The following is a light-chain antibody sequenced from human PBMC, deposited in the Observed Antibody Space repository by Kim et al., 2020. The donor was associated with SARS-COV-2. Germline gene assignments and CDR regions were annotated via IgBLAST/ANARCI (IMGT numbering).Light chain of an antibody. V-gene: IGKV2-30*02. CDR2: KVS. CDR1: QGLVHNDGNTY. J-gene: IGKJ2*01. CDR3: MQGTLWPFT. Sequence: QPASIPCRSSQGLVHNDGNTYLNWFHQRPGQSPRRLIYKVSTRDSGVPDRFSGSGSGTDFTLKISRVEAEDVGVYYCMQGTLWPFTFGQGTKLEI.